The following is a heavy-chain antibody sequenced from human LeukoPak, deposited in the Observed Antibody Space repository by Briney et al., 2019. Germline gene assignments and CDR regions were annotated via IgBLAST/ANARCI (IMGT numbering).Heavy chain of an antibody. Sequence: GSLRLSCAASGSTFSDYYMSWIRQPPGKGLEWIGEINDSGSTNYNPSLKSRVTISVDTSKNQFSLKLSSVTAADTAVYYCARGLLDPITMVRGVPLYYFDYWGQGTLVTVSS. CDR1: GSTFSDYY. J-gene: IGHJ4*02. CDR3: ARGLLDPITMVRGVPLYYFDY. V-gene: IGHV4-34*01. D-gene: IGHD3-10*01. CDR2: INDSGST.